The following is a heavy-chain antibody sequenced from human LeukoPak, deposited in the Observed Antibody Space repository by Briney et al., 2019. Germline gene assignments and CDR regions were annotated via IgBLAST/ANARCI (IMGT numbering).Heavy chain of an antibody. CDR1: GGSISSSSYY. D-gene: IGHD3-22*01. CDR3: AREEHYYYDRSGYPDY. J-gene: IGHJ4*02. V-gene: IGHV4-39*07. CDR2: IYYSGST. Sequence: PSETLSLTCTVSGGSISSSSYYWGWIRQPPGKGLEWIGSIYYSGSTYYNPSLKSRVTISVDTSKNQFSLKLSSVTAADTAVYYCAREEHYYYDRSGYPDYWGQGTLVTVSS.